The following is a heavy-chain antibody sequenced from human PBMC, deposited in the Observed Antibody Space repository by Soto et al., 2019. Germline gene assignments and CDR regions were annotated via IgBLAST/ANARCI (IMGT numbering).Heavy chain of an antibody. CDR3: ARDQAPYSNGWYY. Sequence: QIYLVQSGAEVKKPGASVKVSCKASGYTFTSYGIIWVRRAPGQGLEWMGWINTKDGNTHYAQKLQGRVTMTTDTPTTTAYMELRSLRTDDTDVYFCARDQAPYSNGWYYWGQGTLVTVSS. V-gene: IGHV1-18*01. CDR2: INTKDGNT. J-gene: IGHJ4*02. CDR1: GYTFTSYG. D-gene: IGHD6-19*01.